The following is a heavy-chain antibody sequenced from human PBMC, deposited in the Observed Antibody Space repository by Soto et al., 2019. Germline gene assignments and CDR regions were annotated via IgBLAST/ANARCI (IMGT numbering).Heavy chain of an antibody. V-gene: IGHV1-18*01. J-gene: IGHJ4*02. D-gene: IGHD3-22*01. CDR3: ARNTYYNESSDNVPPY. CDR1: GYTFTSYG. Sequence: ASVKVSCKASGYTFTSYGISWVRQAPGQGLEWMGWISAYNGNTNYAQKVQGRVTMTTDTSTSTAYMELRSLRSDDTAVYYCARNTYYNESSDNVPPYGGQGTLVPVSS. CDR2: ISAYNGNT.